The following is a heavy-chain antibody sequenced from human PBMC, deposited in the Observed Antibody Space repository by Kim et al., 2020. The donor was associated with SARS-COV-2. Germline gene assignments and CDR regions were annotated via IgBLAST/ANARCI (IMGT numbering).Heavy chain of an antibody. D-gene: IGHD5-12*01. V-gene: IGHV3-33*06. CDR2: IWYDGSNK. CDR3: AKDRVATKEDQYGLDV. J-gene: IGHJ6*02. CDR1: GIAFSTYG. Sequence: GGSLRLSCAASGIAFSTYGMHWVRQAPGKGLEWVAVIWYDGSNKYYADSVEGRFTISRDNSKNTLYLQMNSLRAEDTAVYYCAKDRVATKEDQYGLDVWGQGTTVTVSS.